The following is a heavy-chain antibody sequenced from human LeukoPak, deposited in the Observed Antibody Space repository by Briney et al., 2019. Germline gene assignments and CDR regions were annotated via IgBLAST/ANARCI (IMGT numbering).Heavy chain of an antibody. Sequence: ASVKVSCKASGYTFTSYGISWVRQAPGQGLEWLGWISAYNGNTNYAQKLQGRVTMTTDTSTSTAYMELRSLRSDDTAVYYCAREGGEVGGDGYNYVYFDYWGQGTLVTVSS. CDR2: ISAYNGNT. V-gene: IGHV1-18*01. CDR3: AREGGEVGGDGYNYVYFDY. J-gene: IGHJ4*02. D-gene: IGHD5-24*01. CDR1: GYTFTSYG.